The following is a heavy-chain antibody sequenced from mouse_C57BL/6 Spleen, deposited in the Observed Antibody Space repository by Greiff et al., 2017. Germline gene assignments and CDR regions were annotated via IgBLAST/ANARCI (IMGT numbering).Heavy chain of an antibody. CDR2: IDPETGGT. CDR3: TRRERDYFDY. J-gene: IGHJ2*01. Sequence: VQLVESGAELVRPGASVTLSCKASGYTFTDYEMHWVKQTPVHGLEWIGAIDPETGGTAYNQKFKGKAILTADKSSSTAYMELRSLTSEDSAVYYCTRRERDYFDYWGQGTTLTVSS. V-gene: IGHV1-15*01. CDR1: GYTFTDYE.